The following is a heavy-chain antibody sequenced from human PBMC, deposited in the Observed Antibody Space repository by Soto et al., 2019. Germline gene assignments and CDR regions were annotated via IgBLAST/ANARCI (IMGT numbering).Heavy chain of an antibody. J-gene: IGHJ4*02. Sequence: EVQLVESGGGLVQPGGSLRLSCAASGFTFSSYAMHWVRQAPGKGLEYVSAISSNGGSTYYANSVKGRFTISRDNSKNTLYLQMGSLRAEDMAVYYCAREGYCSSTICYSFDYWGQGTLVTVSS. CDR2: ISSNGGST. CDR3: AREGYCSSTICYSFDY. V-gene: IGHV3-64*01. D-gene: IGHD2-2*01. CDR1: GFTFSSYA.